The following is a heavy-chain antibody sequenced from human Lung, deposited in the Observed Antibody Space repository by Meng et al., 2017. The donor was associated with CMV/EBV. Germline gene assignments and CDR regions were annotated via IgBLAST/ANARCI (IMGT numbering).Heavy chain of an antibody. D-gene: IGHD1-7*01. CDR2: VYHRGDT. Sequence: LQGSGPGRVQPSGTRSLTCHVSGDSISSDIWWSWVRQPPGKGLEWIGEVYHRGDTNYNPSLKSRVDISVDKSKNQFYLSLFSVTAADTAVYYCGRDQGRELINHWGQGTLVTVSS. CDR3: GRDQGRELINH. CDR1: GDSISSDIW. J-gene: IGHJ4*02. V-gene: IGHV4-4*02.